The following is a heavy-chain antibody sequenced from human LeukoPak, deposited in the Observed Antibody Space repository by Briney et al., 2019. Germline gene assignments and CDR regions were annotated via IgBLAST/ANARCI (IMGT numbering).Heavy chain of an antibody. CDR2: IYYSGST. J-gene: IGHJ5*02. D-gene: IGHD5-12*01. Sequence: SETLSLTCTVSGGSISSGGYYWSWIRQHPGKGLEWIGYIYYSGSTYYNPSLKSRVTISVDTSKNQFSLKLSSVTAADTAVYYCARGSGYNDNWFDPWGQGTLVTVSS. CDR3: ARGSGYNDNWFDP. CDR1: GGSISSGGYY. V-gene: IGHV4-31*03.